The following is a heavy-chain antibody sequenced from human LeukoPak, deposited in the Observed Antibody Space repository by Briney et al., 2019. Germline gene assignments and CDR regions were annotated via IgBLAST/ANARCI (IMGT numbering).Heavy chain of an antibody. CDR1: GGSISSGDYY. CDR3: ARETFVVVPAALDY. CDR2: IYYSGST. J-gene: IGHJ4*02. Sequence: SETLSLTCTVSGGSISSGDYYWSWIRQPPGKGLEWIGYIYYSGSTYYNPSLKSRVTISVDTSKNQFSLKLSSVTAADTAVYYCARETFVVVPAALDYWGQGTLVTVSS. D-gene: IGHD2-2*01. V-gene: IGHV4-30-4*08.